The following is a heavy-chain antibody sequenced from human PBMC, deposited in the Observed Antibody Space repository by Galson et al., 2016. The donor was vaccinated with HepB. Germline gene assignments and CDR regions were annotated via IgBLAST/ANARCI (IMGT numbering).Heavy chain of an antibody. D-gene: IGHD3-16*01. CDR1: GYTFINYG. CDR3: ARGHLGYYYADY. Sequence: SVKVSCKASGYTFINYGINWVRQAPGQGLEWMGWTSGYNGYTHYTEKFQDRVTMTTDTSTSTADMELRSLTSDDTAMYYCARGHLGYYYADYWGQGTSVTVSS. CDR2: TSGYNGYT. J-gene: IGHJ4*02. V-gene: IGHV1-18*04.